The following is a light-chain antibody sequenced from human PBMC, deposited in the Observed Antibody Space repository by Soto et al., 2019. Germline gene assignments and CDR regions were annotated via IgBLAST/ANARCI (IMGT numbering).Light chain of an antibody. Sequence: EIVLTQSPGTLSLSPGERATLSCRASQSVTSTYLGWYQQKPGQAPSLLIYGASTRATGIPARFSGSGSGTEFTLTISSLQSEDFAVYYCHQYGSSLGTFGQGTKVDIK. J-gene: IGKJ2*01. V-gene: IGKV3-20*01. CDR3: HQYGSSLGT. CDR1: QSVTSTY. CDR2: GAS.